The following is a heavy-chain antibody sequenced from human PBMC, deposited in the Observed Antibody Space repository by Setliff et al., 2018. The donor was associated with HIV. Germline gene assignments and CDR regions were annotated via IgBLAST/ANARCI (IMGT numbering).Heavy chain of an antibody. CDR3: ARAKTIGSPALFLDP. CDR1: GDSMNSVSYS. CDR2: VYARGSA. Sequence: TLSLTCTVSGDSMNSVSYSWAWLRQSAGKGPEWIGHVYARGSANYNPSLTSRVTISVPTSKNQFSLNLNSVTAADTATYYCARAKTIGSPALFLDPWGQGTPVTVSS. J-gene: IGHJ5*02. D-gene: IGHD2-2*03. V-gene: IGHV4-61*09.